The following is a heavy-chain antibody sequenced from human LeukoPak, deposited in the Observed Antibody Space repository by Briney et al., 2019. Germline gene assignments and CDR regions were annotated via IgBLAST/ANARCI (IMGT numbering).Heavy chain of an antibody. CDR1: GGTFSSYA. CDR3: ARLMTTYSSGHDP. D-gene: IGHD6-19*01. Sequence: SVKVSCKASGGTFSSYAISWVRLAPGQGLEWMGRIIPIFGTANYAQKFQGRVTITTDESTSTAYMELSSLRSEDTAVYYCARLMTTYSSGHDPWGQGTLVTVSS. CDR2: IIPIFGTA. J-gene: IGHJ5*02. V-gene: IGHV1-69*05.